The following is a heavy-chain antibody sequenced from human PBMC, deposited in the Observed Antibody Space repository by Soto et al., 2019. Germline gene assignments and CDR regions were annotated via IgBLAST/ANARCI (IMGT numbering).Heavy chain of an antibody. CDR2: ISNSGSTI. V-gene: IGHV3-11*01. D-gene: IGHD6-13*01. CDR3: ASSIAAAPWWFDP. Sequence: GGSLRLSCAASRFTFSDYYMSWIRQAPGKGLEWVSYISNSGSTIYYADSVKGRFTISRDNAKNSLYLQINSLRAEDTAVYYCASSIAAAPWWFDPWGQGTLVTVSS. J-gene: IGHJ5*02. CDR1: RFTFSDYY.